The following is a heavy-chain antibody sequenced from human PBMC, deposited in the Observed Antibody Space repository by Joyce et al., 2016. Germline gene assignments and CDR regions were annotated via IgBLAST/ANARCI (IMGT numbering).Heavy chain of an antibody. D-gene: IGHD2-8*01. CDR3: ASQGRRVYASDAFDV. V-gene: IGHV1-2*02. CDR1: GYIFTGYY. J-gene: IGHJ3*01. Sequence: QVQLVQSGAEVKKPGASVNVSCKASGYIFTGYYIHWVRQAPGQGLEWMGLINPNGGCTSYVQKFQGRVTMTRDTSISTAYMELSRLTSDDTAVYYCASQGRRVYASDAFDVWGQGTMVIVSS. CDR2: INPNGGCT.